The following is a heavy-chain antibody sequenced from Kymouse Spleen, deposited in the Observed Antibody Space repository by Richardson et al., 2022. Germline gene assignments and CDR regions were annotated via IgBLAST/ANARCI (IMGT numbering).Heavy chain of an antibody. J-gene: IGHJ4*02. V-gene: IGHV3-21*03. D-gene: IGHD4-11,IGHD4-11*01. CDR3: ARDGTVTTPFDY. CDR2: ISSSSSYI. Sequence: EVQLVESGGGLVKPGGSLRLSCAASGFTFSSYSMNWVRQAPGKGLEWVSSISSSSSYIYYADSVKGRFTISRDNAKNSLYLQMNSLRAEDTAVYYCARDGTVTTPFDYWGQGTLVTVSS. CDR1: GFTFSSYS.